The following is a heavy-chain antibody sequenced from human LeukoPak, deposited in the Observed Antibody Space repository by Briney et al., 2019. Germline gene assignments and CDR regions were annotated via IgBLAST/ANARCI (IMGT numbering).Heavy chain of an antibody. V-gene: IGHV3-64*01. Sequence: GGSLRLSCAASGFTFSSYAMHWVRQAPGKGLEYVSAISSNGGSTYYANSVKGRFTISRDDSKNTLYLQMNSLRVEDTAVYYCARGRGYCSSTSCLIPFDYWGQGSLVTVSS. CDR3: ARGRGYCSSTSCLIPFDY. CDR2: ISSNGGST. D-gene: IGHD2-2*01. J-gene: IGHJ4*02. CDR1: GFTFSSYA.